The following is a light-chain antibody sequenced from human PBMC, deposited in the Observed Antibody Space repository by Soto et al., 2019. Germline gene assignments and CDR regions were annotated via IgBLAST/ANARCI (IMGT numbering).Light chain of an antibody. CDR1: QGISDY. V-gene: IGKV1-27*01. J-gene: IGKJ1*01. CDR3: LQYNHYPPT. Sequence: DIQMTQSPSSLSASLGDRVTITCRASQGISDYLAWYQQKPGKPPKLLISAASTLESGVPSRFRGSGAGTDFSLIISSLQPEDFATYYCLQYNHYPPTFGQGTKVDIK. CDR2: AAS.